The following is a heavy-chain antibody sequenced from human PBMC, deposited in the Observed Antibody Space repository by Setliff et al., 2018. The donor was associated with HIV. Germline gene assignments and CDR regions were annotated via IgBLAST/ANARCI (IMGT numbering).Heavy chain of an antibody. V-gene: IGHV4-59*01. Sequence: SETLSLTCTVSGDSISGYYRSWVRQPPGKGLEWIGYVYYSGSTNYNPSLKSRVTLSFDTSKNNFSLNLNSVTATDTAVYYCARGLKGGGYYFDYWGQGVLVTVS. D-gene: IGHD1-26*01. CDR3: ARGLKGGGYYFDY. CDR2: VYYSGST. CDR1: GDSISGYY. J-gene: IGHJ4*01.